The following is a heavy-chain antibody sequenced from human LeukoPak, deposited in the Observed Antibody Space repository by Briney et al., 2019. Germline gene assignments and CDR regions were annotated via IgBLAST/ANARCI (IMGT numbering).Heavy chain of an antibody. CDR2: IYTSGST. CDR1: GGSISSYY. Sequence: SETLSLTCTVSGGSISSYYWSWIRQPAGKGLEWIGRIYTSGSTYYNPSLKSRVTISVDTSKNQFSLKLSSVTAADTAVYYCARHIIWGDWNQGYFDYWGQGTLVTVSS. V-gene: IGHV4-4*07. D-gene: IGHD1-1*01. J-gene: IGHJ4*02. CDR3: ARHIIWGDWNQGYFDY.